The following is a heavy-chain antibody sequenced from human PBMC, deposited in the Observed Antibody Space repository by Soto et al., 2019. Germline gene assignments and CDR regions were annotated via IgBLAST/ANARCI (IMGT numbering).Heavy chain of an antibody. CDR1: GYSFTSYW. J-gene: IGHJ6*02. CDR3: ARLRADYYDSSGYYYYYYYGMDV. CDR2: IYPGDSDT. V-gene: IGHV5-51*01. D-gene: IGHD3-22*01. Sequence: GESLKISCKGSGYSFTSYWISWVRQMPGKGLEWMGIIYPGDSDTRYSPSFQGQVTISADKSISTAYLQWSSLKASDTAMYYCARLRADYYDSSGYYYYYYYGMDVWGQGTTVTVSS.